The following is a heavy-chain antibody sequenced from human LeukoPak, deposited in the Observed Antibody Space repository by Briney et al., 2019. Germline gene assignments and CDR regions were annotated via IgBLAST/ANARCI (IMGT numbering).Heavy chain of an antibody. Sequence: GESLKISCKGSGYSFTSYWIGWVRQMPGKGLEWMGIIYPGDSDTRYSPSFQGQVTISADKSISTAYLQWSSLKASDTAMYYCARLDGIYCSSTSCQAAYWGQGTLVTVSS. J-gene: IGHJ4*02. CDR1: GYSFTSYW. V-gene: IGHV5-51*01. CDR2: IYPGDSDT. D-gene: IGHD2-2*01. CDR3: ARLDGIYCSSTSCQAAY.